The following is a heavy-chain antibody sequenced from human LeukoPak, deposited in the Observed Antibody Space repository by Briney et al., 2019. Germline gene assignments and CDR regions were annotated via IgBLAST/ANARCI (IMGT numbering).Heavy chain of an antibody. V-gene: IGHV1-46*01. J-gene: IGHJ4*02. Sequence: ASVKVSCKASGYTFTSYYMNWVRQAPGQGLEWMGIINPSGGSTSYAQKFQGRVTMTRDTSTSTVYMELSSLRSEDTAVYYCARDQVTIFGVVLNHHFNDGFDYWGQGTLVTVSS. D-gene: IGHD3-3*01. CDR1: GYTFTSYY. CDR3: ARDQVTIFGVVLNHHFNDGFDY. CDR2: INPSGGST.